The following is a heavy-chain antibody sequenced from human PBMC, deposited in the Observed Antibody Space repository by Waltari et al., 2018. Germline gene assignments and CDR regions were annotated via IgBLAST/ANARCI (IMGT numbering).Heavy chain of an antibody. D-gene: IGHD2-15*01. V-gene: IGHV4-39*01. CDR2: SYYSGIT. Sequence: QLLLQESGSGLVKPSETLSLTCSVSGDSITRSDSYWAWIRQSPGKKPEWIGKSYYSGITYYNPPVDSRVTMSVDTSQNQFSLRLSSVTAADTGVYYCTRRPYSTGWVWFDPWGQGTLVTVSS. CDR3: TRRPYSTGWVWFDP. CDR1: GDSITRSDSY. J-gene: IGHJ5*02.